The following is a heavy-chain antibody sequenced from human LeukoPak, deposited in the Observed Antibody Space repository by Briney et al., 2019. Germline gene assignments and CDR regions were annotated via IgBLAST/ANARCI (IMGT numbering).Heavy chain of an antibody. CDR3: AHRLDLVGTWHSGAFDF. J-gene: IGHJ3*01. D-gene: IGHD3/OR15-3a*01. CDR2: IYWDDDK. Sequence: ESGPTLVKPTETLTLTCTFSGFSLSSSPMGVGWIRQPPGKALEWLALIYWDDDKRYRPSLQSRLTITKDTSKNQVVLIMTNMDPVDTATYFCAHRLDLVGTWHSGAFDFWGRGTMVTVSS. CDR1: GFSLSSSPMG. V-gene: IGHV2-5*02.